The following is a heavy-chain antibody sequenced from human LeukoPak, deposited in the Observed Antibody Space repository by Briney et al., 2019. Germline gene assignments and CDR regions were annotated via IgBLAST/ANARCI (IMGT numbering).Heavy chain of an antibody. CDR2: TSSSGSTI. V-gene: IGHV3-11*01. D-gene: IGHD2-2*02. CDR3: ARDQRYSSYTDSFDI. J-gene: IGHJ3*02. Sequence: GGSLRLSCAASGFTFSDYYMSWIRQAPGKGLEWVSYTSSSGSTIYYADSVKGRFTISRDNAKNSLYLQMNSLRAEDTAVYYCARDQRYSSYTDSFDIWGQGTMLTVSS. CDR1: GFTFSDYY.